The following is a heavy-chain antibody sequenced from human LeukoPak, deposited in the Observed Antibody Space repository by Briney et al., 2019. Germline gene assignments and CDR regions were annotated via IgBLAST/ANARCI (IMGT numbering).Heavy chain of an antibody. V-gene: IGHV3-66*01. D-gene: IGHD3-10*01. CDR3: AREAFGMFAFDI. Sequence: GGSLRLSCAASGFTVSSNYMSWVRQAPGKGLEWVSVIYSGGSTYYADSVKGRFTISRDNPKNTLYLQMNSLRAEDTAVYYCAREAFGMFAFDIWGQGTMVTVSS. J-gene: IGHJ3*02. CDR2: IYSGGST. CDR1: GFTVSSNY.